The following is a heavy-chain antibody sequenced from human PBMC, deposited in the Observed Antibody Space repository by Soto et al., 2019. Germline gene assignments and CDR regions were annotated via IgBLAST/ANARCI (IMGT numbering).Heavy chain of an antibody. CDR1: GFTFSSYG. J-gene: IGHJ6*02. CDR3: AKEVTGTTLPLTYYYYGMDV. CDR2: ISYDGSNK. D-gene: IGHD1-20*01. V-gene: IGHV3-30*18. Sequence: QVQLVESGGGVVQPGRSLRLSCAASGFTFSSYGMHWVRQAPGKGLEWVAVISYDGSNKYYADSVKGRFTISRDNSKNTLYLQMNSLRAEDTAVYYCAKEVTGTTLPLTYYYYGMDVWGQGTTVTVSS.